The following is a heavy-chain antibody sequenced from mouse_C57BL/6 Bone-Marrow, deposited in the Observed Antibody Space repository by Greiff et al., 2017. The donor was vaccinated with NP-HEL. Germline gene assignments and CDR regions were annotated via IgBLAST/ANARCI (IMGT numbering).Heavy chain of an antibody. CDR2: INPSSGYT. J-gene: IGHJ1*03. CDR1: GYTFTSYT. D-gene: IGHD1-1*01. CDR3: ARGDYYGSSYAYWYFDV. V-gene: IGHV1-4*01. Sequence: QVQLQQSGAELARPGASVKMSCKASGYTFTSYTMHWVKQRPGQGLEWIGYINPSSGYTKYNQKFKDKATLTADKSSSTAYMQLSSLTSEDSAVYYCARGDYYGSSYAYWYFDVWGTGTTVTVSS.